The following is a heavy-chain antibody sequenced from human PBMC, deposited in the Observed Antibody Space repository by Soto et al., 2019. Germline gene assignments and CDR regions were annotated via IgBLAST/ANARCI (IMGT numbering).Heavy chain of an antibody. Sequence: GGSLRLSCLASGFTFTDHYMDWVRQAPGTXLEWIARTKNKTNNYTTTYAASVKGRFTISRDDSESSLYLQMNNLKTEDTAVYYCAREIRRDYYYYYTLDVWGQGTTVTVSS. J-gene: IGHJ6*02. CDR3: AREIRRDYYYYYTLDV. CDR2: TKNKTNNYTT. V-gene: IGHV3-72*01. CDR1: GFTFTDHY.